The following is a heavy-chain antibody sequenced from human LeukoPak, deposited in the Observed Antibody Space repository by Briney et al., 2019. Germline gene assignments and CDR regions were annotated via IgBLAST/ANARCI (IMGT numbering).Heavy chain of an antibody. D-gene: IGHD3-3*01. V-gene: IGHV3-21*01. CDR3: ARGDFWSGFDY. CDR2: ISSSSSCI. Sequence: GRSLRLSCAASGFTFSSYSMNWVRQAPGKGLEWVSSISSSSSCIYYADSVKGRFTISRDNAKNSLYLQMNSLRAEDTAVYYCARGDFWSGFDYWGQGTLVTVSS. J-gene: IGHJ4*02. CDR1: GFTFSSYS.